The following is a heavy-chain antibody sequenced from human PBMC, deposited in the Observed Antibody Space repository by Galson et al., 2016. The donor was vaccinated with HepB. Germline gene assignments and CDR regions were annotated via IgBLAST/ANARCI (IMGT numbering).Heavy chain of an antibody. Sequence: PALVKPTQTLTLTCTFSGFSLTTSGVCINWIRQPPGKALEWLALINWDGDKYYSTSLKTRLTISKDTSQNQMVLTMTNMDPVDTDTYYCARFYSRGWIDYWGQGTLVTVSS. CDR2: INWDGDK. J-gene: IGHJ4*02. CDR3: ARFYSRGWIDY. CDR1: GFSLTTSGVC. D-gene: IGHD6-19*01. V-gene: IGHV2-70*01.